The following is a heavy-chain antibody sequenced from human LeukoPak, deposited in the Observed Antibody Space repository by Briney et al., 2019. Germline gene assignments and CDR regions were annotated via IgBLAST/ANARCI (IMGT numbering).Heavy chain of an antibody. V-gene: IGHV3-21*01. Sequence: GGSLRLSCVASGFSFSSYSMNWVRQAPGKGLEWVSSISSSTSYIYYADSVKGRLTISRDNAKDSLYLQMNSLRAEDTAVYYCAREDIAAHRVVYWGQGTLVTVSS. CDR1: GFSFSSYS. D-gene: IGHD6-13*01. CDR3: AREDIAAHRVVY. CDR2: ISSSTSYI. J-gene: IGHJ4*02.